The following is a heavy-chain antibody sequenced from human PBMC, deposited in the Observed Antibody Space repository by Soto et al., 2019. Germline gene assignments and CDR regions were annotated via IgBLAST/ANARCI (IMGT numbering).Heavy chain of an antibody. CDR2: IDTSGTKI. V-gene: IGHV3-11*01. CDR3: ASHYDMWSGYLSPVDY. Sequence: GSLRLSCAASGYTFSDYYMIWIRQAPGKGLEWISYIDTSGTKIYYADSVKGRFTITRDNAKNSLYLEMNSLRDEDTAVYYCASHYDMWSGYLSPVDYWGQGTLVTVSS. CDR1: GYTFSDYY. D-gene: IGHD3-3*01. J-gene: IGHJ4*02.